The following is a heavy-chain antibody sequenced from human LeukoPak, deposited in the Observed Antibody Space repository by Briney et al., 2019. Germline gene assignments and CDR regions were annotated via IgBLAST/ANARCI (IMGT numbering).Heavy chain of an antibody. CDR3: ARADDILTGGAFDI. D-gene: IGHD3-9*01. V-gene: IGHV1-69*13. CDR2: IIPIFGTA. J-gene: IGHJ3*02. CDR1: GYTFTSYY. Sequence: SVKVSCKASGYTFTSYYMHWVRQAPGQGLEWMGGIIPIFGTANYAQKFQGRVTITADESTSTAYMELSSLRSEDTAVYYCARADDILTGGAFDIWGQGTMVTVSS.